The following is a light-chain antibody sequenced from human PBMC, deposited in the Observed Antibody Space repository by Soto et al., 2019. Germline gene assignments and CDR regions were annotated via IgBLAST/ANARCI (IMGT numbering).Light chain of an antibody. V-gene: IGKV3-20*01. J-gene: IGKJ1*01. CDR2: TAL. Sequence: EIVLTQSPGTLSLSPGESATLSCRASQSVSASYLAWYQQKPGQAPRLLIYTALGRATGIPDRFRGSGSGTDFTLTISRLEPEDFAVYYCHLFGRSPWTFGQGTKVEIK. CDR1: QSVSASY. CDR3: HLFGRSPWT.